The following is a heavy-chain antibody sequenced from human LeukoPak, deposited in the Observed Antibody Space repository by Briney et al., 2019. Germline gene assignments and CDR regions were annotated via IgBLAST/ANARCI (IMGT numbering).Heavy chain of an antibody. CDR1: GFTFSSYG. CDR2: IRYDGSNK. Sequence: GGSLRLSCAASGFTFSSYGMHWVRQAPGKGLEWVAFIRYDGSNKYYADSVKGRFTISRDNSKNTLYLQMNSLRAEDTAVYYCARVERGYHLILRKDYYYYMDVWGKGTTVTVSS. D-gene: IGHD5-12*01. CDR3: ARVERGYHLILRKDYYYYMDV. J-gene: IGHJ6*03. V-gene: IGHV3-30*02.